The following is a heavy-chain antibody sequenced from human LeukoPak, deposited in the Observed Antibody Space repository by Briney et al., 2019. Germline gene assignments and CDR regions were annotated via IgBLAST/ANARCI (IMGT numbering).Heavy chain of an antibody. Sequence: SETLSLTCNVSGGSISNYYWGWIRQPPGKGLEWIGDIHNSGSTNYNPSLKSRVTISIDTSKNQFSLKLSSVTAADTAVYYCARRLIQKWFDPWGQGTLVTVSS. D-gene: IGHD5-18*01. V-gene: IGHV4-59*08. J-gene: IGHJ5*02. CDR3: ARRLIQKWFDP. CDR2: IHNSGST. CDR1: GGSISNYY.